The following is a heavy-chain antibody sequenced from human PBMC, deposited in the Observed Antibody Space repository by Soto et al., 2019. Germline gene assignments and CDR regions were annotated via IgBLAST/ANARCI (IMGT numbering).Heavy chain of an antibody. CDR1: GYTLTELS. CDR2: FDPEDGET. V-gene: IGHV1-24*01. Sequence: ASVKVSCKVSGYTLTELSMHWVRQAPGKGLEWMGGFDPEDGETIYAQKFQGRVTMTEDTSTDTAYMELSSLRSGDTAVYYCETRFHYYGSGSYSLNMDVWGKGTTVTVSS. CDR3: ETRFHYYGSGSYSLNMDV. J-gene: IGHJ6*03. D-gene: IGHD3-10*01.